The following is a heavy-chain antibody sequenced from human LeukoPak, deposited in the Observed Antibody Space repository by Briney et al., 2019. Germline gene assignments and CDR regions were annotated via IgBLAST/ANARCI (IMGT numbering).Heavy chain of an antibody. J-gene: IGHJ5*02. CDR1: GGSISSGGYY. CDR3: ARDQEGRGGFDP. CDR2: IYNSGST. D-gene: IGHD3-16*01. Sequence: PSQTLSLTCTVSGGSISSGGYYWSWIRQHPGKGLEWIGYIYNSGSTYYNPSLKSRVTISVDTSKNQFSLKLSSVTAADTAVYYCARDQEGRGGFDPWGQGTLVTVSS. V-gene: IGHV4-31*03.